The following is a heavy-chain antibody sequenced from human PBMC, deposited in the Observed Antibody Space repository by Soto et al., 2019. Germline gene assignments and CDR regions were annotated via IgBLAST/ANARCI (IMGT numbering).Heavy chain of an antibody. CDR3: AKQLLWFGESLGGNYNGLDV. CDR1: RFIFGIFV. J-gene: IGHJ6*02. D-gene: IGHD3-10*01. Sequence: GGCLRLSSAASRFIFGIFVMSWVGQAAGKGLELVTSISGSGSTTHDADSVKGLLTITRDNSKNMLSLQMNSLRVDDTAKYYYAKQLLWFGESLGGNYNGLDVCGQGTTVTVSS. CDR2: ISGSGSTT. V-gene: IGHV3-23*01.